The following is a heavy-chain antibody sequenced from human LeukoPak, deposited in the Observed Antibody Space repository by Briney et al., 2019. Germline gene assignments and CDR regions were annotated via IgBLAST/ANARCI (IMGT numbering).Heavy chain of an antibody. V-gene: IGHV1-18*01. CDR1: GYTFTSYG. Sequence: VASVKVSCKASGYTFTSYGISWVRQAPGQGLEWMGWISAYNGNTNYAQKLQGRVTMTTDTSTSTAYMELRSLRSDDTAVYYCARDAPGHYYGSGSSLPHDYWGQGTLVTVSS. J-gene: IGHJ4*02. CDR3: ARDAPGHYYGSGSSLPHDY. CDR2: ISAYNGNT. D-gene: IGHD3-10*01.